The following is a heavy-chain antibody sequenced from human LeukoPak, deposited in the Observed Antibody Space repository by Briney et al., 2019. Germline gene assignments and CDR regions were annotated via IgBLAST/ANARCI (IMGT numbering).Heavy chain of an antibody. D-gene: IGHD2-21*01. Sequence: GGSLRLSCAASGFTVSSNYMSWVRQAPGKGLEWVGRIKSKAYGGTIDYAAPVKGRYTISRDDSKNTLYLQMNSLKTEDTAVYYCTTDYGSSISSYYYYGMDVWGQGTTVTVSS. CDR3: TTDYGSSISSYYYYGMDV. CDR1: GFTVSSNY. J-gene: IGHJ6*02. CDR2: IKSKAYGGTI. V-gene: IGHV3-15*01.